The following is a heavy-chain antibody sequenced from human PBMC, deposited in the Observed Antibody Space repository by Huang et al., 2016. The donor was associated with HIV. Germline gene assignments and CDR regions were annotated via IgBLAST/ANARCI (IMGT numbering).Heavy chain of an antibody. J-gene: IGHJ4*02. D-gene: IGHD6-19*01. V-gene: IGHV3-74*03. CDR2: INNDGSNT. CDR3: VRSQGAVAPDY. Sequence: DVQLVESGGGLIQPGGSLRLSCGVAGFTFNNYWMHWVRQVPGKGLVWVERINNDGSNTSYADSVKGRFIVSRDNSKKTLSLQMNGLRAEDTGVYYCVRSQGAVAPDYWGQGTLVIVSS. CDR1: GFTFNNYW.